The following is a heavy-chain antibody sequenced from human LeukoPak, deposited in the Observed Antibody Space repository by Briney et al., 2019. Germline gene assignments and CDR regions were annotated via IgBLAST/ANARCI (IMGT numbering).Heavy chain of an antibody. D-gene: IGHD6-6*01. CDR2: ISYSGST. CDR3: ATYSTSSGWFDP. V-gene: IGHV4-59*05. J-gene: IGHJ5*02. Sequence: SETLSLTCTVSGGSIRSYYWSWIRQPPGKGLEWLGSISYSGSTYYNPSLKSRVTISVDTSKTQFSLRLSSVTAADTAVYYCATYSTSSGWFDPWGQGTLVTVSS. CDR1: GGSIRSYY.